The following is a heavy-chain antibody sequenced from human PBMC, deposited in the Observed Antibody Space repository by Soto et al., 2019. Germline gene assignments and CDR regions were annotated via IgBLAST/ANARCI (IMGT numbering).Heavy chain of an antibody. CDR1: GFTFGDYW. Sequence: GGSLRLSCAASGFTFGDYWMHWVRQPPGKGPEWVSRMTGDGRTTQYADSVKGRFTASRDNAKSMLYLQMNSLRAEDTAVYYCATAEVDYWGPGTLVTVSS. V-gene: IGHV3-74*03. J-gene: IGHJ4*02. CDR3: ATAEVDY. CDR2: MTGDGRTT.